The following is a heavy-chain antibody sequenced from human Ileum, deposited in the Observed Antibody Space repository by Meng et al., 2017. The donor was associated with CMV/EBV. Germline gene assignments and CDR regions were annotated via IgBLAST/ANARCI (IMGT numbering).Heavy chain of an antibody. J-gene: IGHJ4*02. V-gene: IGHV3-21*01. D-gene: IGHD6-13*01. Sequence: GESLKISCATSGFTFSRYNMKWVRQAPGKGLEWVSYSSISNSYKSYADSVKGRFTISRDNAKNSLYLQMNSLRAEDTAVYYCARDSGIAGADDYWGQGTLVTVSS. CDR2: SSISNSYK. CDR3: ARDSGIAGADDY. CDR1: GFTFSRYN.